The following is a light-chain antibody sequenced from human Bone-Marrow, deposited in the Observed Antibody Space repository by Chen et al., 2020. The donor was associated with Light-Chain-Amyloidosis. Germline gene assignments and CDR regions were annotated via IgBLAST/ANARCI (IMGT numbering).Light chain of an antibody. J-gene: IGLJ2*01. CDR1: NIGSTN. Sequence: SYVLTQPSSVSVAPGQTARITCGENNIGSTNVHWYQQRPGQAPVVVVYDDNDRPSGIPERFSGSNSGNTATLTISRVEAGDEADYYCQVWDNTRDAVVFGGGTKLTVL. CDR3: QVWDNTRDAVV. V-gene: IGLV3-21*02. CDR2: DDN.